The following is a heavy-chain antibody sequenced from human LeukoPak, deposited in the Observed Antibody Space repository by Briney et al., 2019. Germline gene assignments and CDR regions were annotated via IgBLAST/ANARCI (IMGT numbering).Heavy chain of an antibody. J-gene: IGHJ6*03. CDR2: IKQDGSEK. Sequence: GGSLRLSCAASGFTFSSYWMSWVRQAPGKGLEWVANIKQDGSEKYYVDSVKGRFTISRDNAKNSLYLQMNSLRAEDTAVYYCARARMDGYSYYYYYMDVWGKGTTVTISS. CDR1: GFTFSSYW. V-gene: IGHV3-7*01. D-gene: IGHD5-24*01. CDR3: ARARMDGYSYYYYYMDV.